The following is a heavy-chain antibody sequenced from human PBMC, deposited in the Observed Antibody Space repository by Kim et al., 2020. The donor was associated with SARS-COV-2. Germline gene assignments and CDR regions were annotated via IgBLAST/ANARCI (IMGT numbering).Heavy chain of an antibody. Sequence: SETLSLTCTVSGGSIRSRNYYWGWIRQPPGKGLEWIGTIYYSGSTYYNPSLKSRVSISVDTSKNQFSLTLSSVTAADTAVYYCATWGIVGAITVFDYWGQGTLVIVSS. J-gene: IGHJ4*02. CDR3: ATWGIVGAITVFDY. D-gene: IGHD1-26*01. V-gene: IGHV4-39*01. CDR2: IYYSGST. CDR1: GGSIRSRNYY.